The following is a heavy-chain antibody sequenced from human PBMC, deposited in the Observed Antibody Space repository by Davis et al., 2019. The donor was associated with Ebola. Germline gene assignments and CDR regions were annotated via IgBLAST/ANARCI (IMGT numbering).Heavy chain of an antibody. J-gene: IGHJ6*02. CDR1: SGSISSYY. V-gene: IGHV4-59*12. CDR3: AREAYYYGMDV. Sequence: SETLSLTCTVSSGSISSYYWSWIRQPPGKGLEWIGYINYSGNTKYNPSLKSRVSISVDTSKNQFSLKLSSVTAADTAVYYCAREAYYYGMDVWGQGTTVTVSS. CDR2: INYSGNT.